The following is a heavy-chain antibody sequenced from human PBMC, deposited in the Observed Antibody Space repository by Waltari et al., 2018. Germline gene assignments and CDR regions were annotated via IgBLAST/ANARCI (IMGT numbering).Heavy chain of an antibody. J-gene: IGHJ4*02. CDR2: FDPEDAET. V-gene: IGHV1-24*01. CDR3: AAKEAWGNRAFDY. D-gene: IGHD7-27*01. CDR1: GYSLTALS. Sequence: QVQLVQSGAEVKKPGAPVRISCKISGYSLTALSVHWVRQAPGKGLEWMGGFDPEDAETIVAQRFQGRVTMTEETSPETAYMELSSLSSEDTAVYFCAAKEAWGNRAFDYWGQGTLVTVSS.